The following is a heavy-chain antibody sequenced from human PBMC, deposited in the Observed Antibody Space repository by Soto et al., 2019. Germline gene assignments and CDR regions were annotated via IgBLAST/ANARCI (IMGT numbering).Heavy chain of an antibody. J-gene: IGHJ6*02. Sequence: QVQLVESGGGVVQPGTSLRLSCAASGFTFSSYGMHWVRQAPGKGLEWVTLLSYDGSNEYYADSVKGRFTISIDNSKNTLYLQMNSLRTEDTAVYYCAKDLRRAFYGMDVWGQGTTVTVSS. CDR1: GFTFSSYG. CDR2: LSYDGSNE. V-gene: IGHV3-30*18. D-gene: IGHD3-9*01. CDR3: AKDLRRAFYGMDV.